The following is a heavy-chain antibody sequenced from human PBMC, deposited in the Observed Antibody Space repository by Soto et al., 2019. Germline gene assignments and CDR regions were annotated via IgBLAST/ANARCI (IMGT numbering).Heavy chain of an antibody. J-gene: IGHJ6*04. CDR1: GYSFTSYW. CDR3: FSYYYYGMAV. CDR2: IDPSDSYT. V-gene: IGHV5-10-1*01. Sequence: GESLKISCKGSGYSFTSYWISWVRQMPGKGLEWMGRIDPSDSYTNYSPSFQGHVTISADKSISTAYLQWSNLKASDTAMYYCFSYYYYGMAVWGKGTTVPGSS.